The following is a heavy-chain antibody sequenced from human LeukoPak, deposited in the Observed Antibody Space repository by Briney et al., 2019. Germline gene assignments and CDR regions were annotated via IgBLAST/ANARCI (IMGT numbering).Heavy chain of an antibody. CDR3: ARDHLLQTGLDAFDI. J-gene: IGHJ3*02. CDR2: ISTYNGNT. CDR1: GYTFINYG. V-gene: IGHV1-18*01. D-gene: IGHD3-22*01. Sequence: GASVKVSCKASGYTFINYGISRVRQAPGQGLEWMGWISTYNGNTNYAQKLQGRVTMTTDRSTSTAYMELRSLRPDDTAVYYCARDHLLQTGLDAFDIWGQGTMVTVSS.